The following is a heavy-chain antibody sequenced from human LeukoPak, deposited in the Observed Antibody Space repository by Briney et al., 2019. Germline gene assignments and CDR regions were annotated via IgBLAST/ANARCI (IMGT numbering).Heavy chain of an antibody. V-gene: IGHV3-53*01. CDR2: MYMDGTT. CDR1: GLTVSNNY. D-gene: IGHD6-19*01. Sequence: GGSLRLSCAASGLTVSNNYISWIRQAPGRGLEWVSVMYMDGTTYYADSVKGRFTISRDNAKNSLYLQMNSLRVEDTAVYYCARGRIAVAGVLRPFDYWGQGTLVTVSS. CDR3: ARGRIAVAGVLRPFDY. J-gene: IGHJ4*02.